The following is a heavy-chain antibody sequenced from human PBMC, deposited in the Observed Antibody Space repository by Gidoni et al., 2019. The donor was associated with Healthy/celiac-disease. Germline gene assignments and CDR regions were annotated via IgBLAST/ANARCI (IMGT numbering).Heavy chain of an antibody. J-gene: IGHJ4*02. CDR1: GFTFSSYA. D-gene: IGHD3-16*01. CDR2: ISGSGGST. Sequence: EVQLLESGGGLVQPGASLRLSCAASGFTFSSYAMSWVRLAPGKGLEWVSAISGSGGSTYYADSVKGRFTISRDNSKNTLYLQMNSLRAEDTAVYYCAKAPLNYDYIWGREYYFDYWGQGTLVTVSS. CDR3: AKAPLNYDYIWGREYYFDY. V-gene: IGHV3-23*01.